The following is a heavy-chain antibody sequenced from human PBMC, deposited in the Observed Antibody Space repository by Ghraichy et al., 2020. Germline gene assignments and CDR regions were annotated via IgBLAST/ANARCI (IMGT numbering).Heavy chain of an antibody. CDR3: ARRSSTSCYGGECHFDY. V-gene: IGHV2-70*04. Sequence: TLSLTCTLSGFSLTTIGMRVSWIRQPPGKALEWLAHIDWDDDKVYSASLKTGLTISKDTSKNQVVLTMTHMDPVDTATYYCARRSSTSCYGGECHFDYWGQGTLVTVSS. J-gene: IGHJ4*02. CDR1: GFSLTTIGMR. CDR2: IDWDDDK. D-gene: IGHD2-2*01.